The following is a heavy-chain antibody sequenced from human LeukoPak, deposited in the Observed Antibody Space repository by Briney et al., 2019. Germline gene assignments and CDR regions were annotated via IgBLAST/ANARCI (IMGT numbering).Heavy chain of an antibody. Sequence: GASVKVSCKASGYTFTSYGISWVRQAPGQGLEWMGWISAYNGNTNYAQKLQGRVTMTTDTSTSTAYMELRSLRSDDTAVYYCARRSWRGLLEGGRRDSSGWYVYFDYWGQGTLVTVSS. CDR1: GYTFTSYG. CDR2: ISAYNGNT. V-gene: IGHV1-18*01. D-gene: IGHD6-19*01. CDR3: ARRSWRGLLEGGRRDSSGWYVYFDY. J-gene: IGHJ4*02.